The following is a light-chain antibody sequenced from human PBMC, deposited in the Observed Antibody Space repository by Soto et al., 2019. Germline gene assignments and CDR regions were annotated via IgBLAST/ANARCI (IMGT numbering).Light chain of an antibody. J-gene: IGKJ5*01. CDR2: DAS. CDR3: QQYENLPT. V-gene: IGKV1-33*01. Sequence: DFQMTQSPSSLSASVVDRVTITFQASQNINNYLNWYQQKPGRAPKLLIYDASNLEAGVPSRFRGSGSGTDFTFTISRLQPEDIATYYCQQYENLPTFGQGTRLEIK. CDR1: QNINNY.